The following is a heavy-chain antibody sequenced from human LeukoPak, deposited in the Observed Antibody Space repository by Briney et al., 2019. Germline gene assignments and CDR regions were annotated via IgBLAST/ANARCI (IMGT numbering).Heavy chain of an antibody. D-gene: IGHD2-15*01. CDR3: ARVGGTYAFDI. Sequence: SETLSLTCAVYGGSFSGYYWSWIRQPPGKGLEWVGEINHSGSTNYNPSLKSRVTISVDTSKNQFSLKLSSVTAADTAVYYCARVGGTYAFDIWGQRTMVTVSS. CDR2: INHSGST. CDR1: GGSFSGYY. J-gene: IGHJ3*02. V-gene: IGHV4-34*01.